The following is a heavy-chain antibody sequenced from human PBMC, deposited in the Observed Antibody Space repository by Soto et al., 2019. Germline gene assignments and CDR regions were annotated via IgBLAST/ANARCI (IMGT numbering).Heavy chain of an antibody. V-gene: IGHV3-23*01. J-gene: IGHJ4*02. CDR3: AQDGGQLEPPDYFDY. Sequence: EVQLLASGGGLVQPGGSLRLSCAASGFTFSIYAMSCVRQAPGKGLEWVSAISGSGGSTYYADSVKGRVTISRDNSKNQLHLQMNSVRAEDTAVYYCAQDGGQLEPPDYFDYWGQGTLVTV. D-gene: IGHD1-1*01. CDR2: ISGSGGST. CDR1: GFTFSIYA.